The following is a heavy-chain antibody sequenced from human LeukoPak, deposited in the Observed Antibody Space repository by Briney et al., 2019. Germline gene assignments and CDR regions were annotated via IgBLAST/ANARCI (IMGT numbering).Heavy chain of an antibody. D-gene: IGHD6-6*01. Sequence: ASVKVSCKASGYTFTSYGISWVRQAPGQGLEWMGWISAYNGNTNYAQKLQGRVTMTTDTSTSTAYMELRSLRSDDTAVYYCATDYLAARGYYYYYMDVWGKGTTVTVSS. CDR2: ISAYNGNT. V-gene: IGHV1-18*01. J-gene: IGHJ6*03. CDR3: ATDYLAARGYYYYYMDV. CDR1: GYTFTSYG.